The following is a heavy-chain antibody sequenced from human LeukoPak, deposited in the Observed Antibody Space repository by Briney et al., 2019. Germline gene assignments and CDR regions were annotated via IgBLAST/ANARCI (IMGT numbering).Heavy chain of an antibody. D-gene: IGHD2-2*01. V-gene: IGHV4-61*02. J-gene: IGHJ4*02. CDR1: GGSISSGSYY. CDR3: ARSAPLGDCSSTSCYFDY. Sequence: SQTLSLTCTVSGGSISSGSYYWSWIRQPAGEGLEWIGRVYTSGSTNYNPSFESRVTLSVDTSKKQFSLKLSSVTAADTAVYYCARSAPLGDCSSTSCYFDYWGQGTLVTVSS. CDR2: VYTSGST.